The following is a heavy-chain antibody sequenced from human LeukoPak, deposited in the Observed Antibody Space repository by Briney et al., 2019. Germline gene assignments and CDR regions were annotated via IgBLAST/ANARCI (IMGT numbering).Heavy chain of an antibody. D-gene: IGHD4/OR15-4a*01. Sequence: MSSGTLSLTCAVYGGSFSGYYWSWIRQPPGKGLEWIGEINHSGSTNYNPSLKSRVTISVDTSKNQFSLQLRSVTAADSAVYYCAREDPQTRVPEGMDVWGQGTTVTVSS. V-gene: IGHV4-34*01. J-gene: IGHJ6*02. CDR1: GGSFSGYY. CDR3: AREDPQTRVPEGMDV. CDR2: INHSGST.